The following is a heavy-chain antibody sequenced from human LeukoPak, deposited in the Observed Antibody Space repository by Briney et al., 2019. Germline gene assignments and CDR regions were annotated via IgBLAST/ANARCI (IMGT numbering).Heavy chain of an antibody. Sequence: PSETLPLTCTVSGGSISSGGYYWSWIRQHPGKGLEWIGYIYYSGSTYYNPSLKSRVTISVDTSKNQFSLKLSSVTAADTAVYYCARLRGLTTIFGSATPSYYFDYWGQGTLVTVSS. D-gene: IGHD3-3*01. CDR2: IYYSGST. CDR3: ARLRGLTTIFGSATPSYYFDY. J-gene: IGHJ4*02. CDR1: GGSISSGGYY. V-gene: IGHV4-31*03.